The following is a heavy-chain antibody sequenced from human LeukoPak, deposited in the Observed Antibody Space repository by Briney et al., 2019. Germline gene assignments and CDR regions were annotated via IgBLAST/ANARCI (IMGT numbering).Heavy chain of an antibody. CDR2: NYYSGST. CDR1: GGSISSYY. J-gene: IGHJ4*02. D-gene: IGHD5-18*01. Sequence: SQTLSLTCTVSGGSISSYYWSWIRQPPGKGLEWIGYNYYSGSTNYNPSLKSRVTISVDTSKNQFSLKLSSVTAADTAVYYCARVSRIQLWTTFDYWGQGTLVTVSS. CDR3: ARVSRIQLWTTFDY. V-gene: IGHV4-59*01.